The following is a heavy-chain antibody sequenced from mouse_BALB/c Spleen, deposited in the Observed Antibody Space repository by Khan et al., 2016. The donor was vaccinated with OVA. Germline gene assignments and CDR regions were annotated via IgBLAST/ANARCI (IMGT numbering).Heavy chain of an antibody. J-gene: IGHJ3*01. CDR3: ARGGRFAY. CDR1: GYTFTDYA. CDR2: LSTYYDDA. Sequence: QVQLQESGAELVRPGVSVKISCKGSGYTFTDYAMHWVKQSHAKSLEWIGVLSTYYDDADYHQRFPGKASMTVDSSYSTAYLELARPTSEDSAIYYCARGGRFAYWGQGTLVTVSA. V-gene: IGHV1S137*01. D-gene: IGHD1-1*02.